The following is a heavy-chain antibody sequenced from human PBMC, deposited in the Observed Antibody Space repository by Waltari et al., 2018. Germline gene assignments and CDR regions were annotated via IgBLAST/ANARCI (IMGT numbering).Heavy chain of an antibody. CDR3: AKGTTMIVDAFDI. CDR1: GFTFSSYG. D-gene: IGHD3-22*01. CDR2: IWYDGSNK. Sequence: QVQLVQSGAEVKKPGASVTVSCKASGFTFSSYGMHWVRQAPGKGLEWVAVIWYDGSNKYYADSVKGRFTISRDNSKNTLYLQMNSLRAEDTAMYYCAKGTTMIVDAFDIWGQGTMVTVSS. V-gene: IGHV3-30*02. J-gene: IGHJ3*02.